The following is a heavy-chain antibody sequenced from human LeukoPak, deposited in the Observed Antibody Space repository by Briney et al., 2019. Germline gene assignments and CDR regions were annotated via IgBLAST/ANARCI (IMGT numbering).Heavy chain of an antibody. CDR3: ARGDGYCSSTSCYAGPSYGLDV. CDR2: ISSSGRTI. Sequence: GRSLRLSCAASGFTFSSYESNWVSQAPGKGLEWVSYISSSGRTIFYADSVKGRFTISRDNAKNSLYLQMNSLRAEDTAVYHCARGDGYCSSTSCYAGPSYGLDVWGQGTTVTVSS. V-gene: IGHV3-48*03. CDR1: GFTFSSYE. J-gene: IGHJ6*02. D-gene: IGHD2-2*03.